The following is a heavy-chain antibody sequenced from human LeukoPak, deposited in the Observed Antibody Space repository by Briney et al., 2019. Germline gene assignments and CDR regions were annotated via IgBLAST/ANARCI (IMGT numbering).Heavy chain of an antibody. CDR1: GLTFSSSW. Sequence: PGGSLSLSCAASGLTFSSSWMHWVRHAPGKGLVWVSRVNSDGSNTIYADSVKGRFTISRDNAKSTLYLQMNSLRAEDTAVYYCARDYYGRLDHWGQGTLVTVSS. J-gene: IGHJ4*02. CDR3: ARDYYGRLDH. V-gene: IGHV3-74*01. D-gene: IGHD3-22*01. CDR2: VNSDGSNT.